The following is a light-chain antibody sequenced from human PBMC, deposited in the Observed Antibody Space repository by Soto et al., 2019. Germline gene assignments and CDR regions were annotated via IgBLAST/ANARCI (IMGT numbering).Light chain of an antibody. V-gene: IGKV1-5*01. CDR1: QSISSW. Sequence: DIQMTQSPSTLSASVVDRVTITCRASQSISSWLAWYQQKPGKAPKLLIYDASSLESGVSSRFSGSGSGTEFTLTISSLQPDDFATYYCQQYNNNWRSFGQGTKVDIK. CDR2: DAS. J-gene: IGKJ1*01. CDR3: QQYNNNWRS.